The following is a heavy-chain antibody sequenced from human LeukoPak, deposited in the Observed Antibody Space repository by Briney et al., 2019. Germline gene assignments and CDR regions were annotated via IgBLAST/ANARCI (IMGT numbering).Heavy chain of an antibody. CDR3: ARDSGSGWSVYYYGMDV. CDR1: GGSISSYY. CDR2: IYYSGST. V-gene: IGHV4-59*01. D-gene: IGHD6-19*01. J-gene: IGHJ6*02. Sequence: SETLSLTCTVSGGSISSYYWSWIRQPPGKGLEWIGYIYYSGSTNYNPSLKSRVTISVDTSKNQFSLRLSSVTAADTAVYYCARDSGSGWSVYYYGMDVWGQGTTVTVSS.